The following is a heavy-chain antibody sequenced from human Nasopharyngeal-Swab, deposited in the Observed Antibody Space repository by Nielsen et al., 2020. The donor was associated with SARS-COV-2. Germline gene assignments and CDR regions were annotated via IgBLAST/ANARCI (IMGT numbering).Heavy chain of an antibody. CDR1: GFTFDDYA. D-gene: IGHD5-18*01. Sequence: GGSLRLSCAASGFTFDDYAMHRVRQAPGKGLEWVSGISWNSGSIGYADSVKGRFTISRDNAKNSLYLQMNSLRAEDTALYYCAKGYGYGGDYYYYYGMDVWGQGTTVTVSS. CDR2: ISWNSGSI. CDR3: AKGYGYGGDYYYYYGMDV. V-gene: IGHV3-9*01. J-gene: IGHJ6*02.